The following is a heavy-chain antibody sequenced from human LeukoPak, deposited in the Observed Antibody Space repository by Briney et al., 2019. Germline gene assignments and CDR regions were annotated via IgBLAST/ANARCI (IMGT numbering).Heavy chain of an antibody. CDR2: ISASGGST. J-gene: IGHJ4*02. D-gene: IGHD3-3*01. CDR1: GFTFSSQA. Sequence: GGSLRLSCTASGFTFSSQAMSWVRQAPGKGLERVSSISASGGSTYYADSVKGRFTISRDISKSTLYLQINSLRAEDTAIYYCANSYDFWSALDYWGQGTLVTVSS. CDR3: ANSYDFWSALDY. V-gene: IGHV3-23*01.